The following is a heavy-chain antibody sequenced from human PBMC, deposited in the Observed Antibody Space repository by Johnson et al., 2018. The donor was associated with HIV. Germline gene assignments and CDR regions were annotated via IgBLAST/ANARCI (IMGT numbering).Heavy chain of an antibody. CDR1: GFTFSSYW. V-gene: IGHV3-7*01. D-gene: IGHD3-22*01. Sequence: VQLVESGGGLVQPGGSLRLSCAASGFTFSSYWMSWVRQAPGKGLEWVANIKQDGSEKYYVDSVKGRFTISRDNAKNSLYLQMNSLRAEDTAVYYCARANFNYYDSSGPDGHDAFDIWCQGTMVTVSS. J-gene: IGHJ3*02. CDR2: IKQDGSEK. CDR3: ARANFNYYDSSGPDGHDAFDI.